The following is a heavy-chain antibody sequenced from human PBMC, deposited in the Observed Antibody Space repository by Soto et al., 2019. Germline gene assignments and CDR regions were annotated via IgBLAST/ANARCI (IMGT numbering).Heavy chain of an antibody. D-gene: IGHD6-19*01. CDR2: TYYRSKWYN. CDR3: ARLTRSGWIYYYGMDV. V-gene: IGHV6-1*01. J-gene: IGHJ6*02. CDR1: GDSVSSNTVA. Sequence: SQTLSLTCAISGDSVSSNTVAWNWIRQSPSRGLEWLGRTYYRSKWYNDYAVSVKSRITINPDTSKNQFSLQLNSVTPEDTAVYYCARLTRSGWIYYYGMDVWGLGTTVTVSS.